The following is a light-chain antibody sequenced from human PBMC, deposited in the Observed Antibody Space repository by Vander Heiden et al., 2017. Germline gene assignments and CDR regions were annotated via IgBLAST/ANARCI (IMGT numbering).Light chain of an antibody. V-gene: IGKV1-39*01. CDR2: AAS. CDR3: QQSHSTPWT. Sequence: DIQMTQSPSSLSASVGDRVTITCRASQSISGYLNWYQQKPGKAPNLLIYAASSLQSGVPSRFSGSGSGTDFTLTISSLQPEDFATYYCQQSHSTPWTFGQGTKVEYK. CDR1: QSISGY. J-gene: IGKJ1*01.